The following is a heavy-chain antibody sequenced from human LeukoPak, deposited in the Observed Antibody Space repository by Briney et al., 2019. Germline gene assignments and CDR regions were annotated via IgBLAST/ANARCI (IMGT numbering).Heavy chain of an antibody. D-gene: IGHD7-27*01. Sequence: GGSLRLSCSASGFVFTEYFFSWIRQAPGTGLEWVSYISSSSSYIYYADSVKGRFTISRDNAKNSLYLQMNSLRAEDTAVYYCASTNWGSRGYWGQGTLVTVSS. CDR1: GFVFTEYF. CDR2: ISSSSSYI. V-gene: IGHV3-11*06. CDR3: ASTNWGSRGY. J-gene: IGHJ4*02.